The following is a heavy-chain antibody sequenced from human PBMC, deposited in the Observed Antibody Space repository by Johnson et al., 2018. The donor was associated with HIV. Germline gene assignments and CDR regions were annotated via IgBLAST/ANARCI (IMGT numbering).Heavy chain of an antibody. Sequence: MLLVESGGGMVQPGGSLRLSCAASGFTVSSNYMSWVRQAPGRGLECVSIIYSGGSTYYADSVKGRFTISRDNSKNTLYLQMNSLRAEDTAVYYCANSYSSSSGNNDYAFDIWGQGTMVTVSS. J-gene: IGHJ3*02. CDR1: GFTVSSNY. D-gene: IGHD6-6*01. V-gene: IGHV3-66*02. CDR3: ANSYSSSSGNNDYAFDI. CDR2: IYSGGST.